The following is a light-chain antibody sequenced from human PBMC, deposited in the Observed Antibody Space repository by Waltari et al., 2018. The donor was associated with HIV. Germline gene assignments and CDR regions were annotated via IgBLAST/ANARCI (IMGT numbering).Light chain of an antibody. CDR1: SLRTFY. CDR3: KSRDSSGKQVL. Sequence: SSELTQDPTVSVALGQTVMITCQGDSLRTFYASWYQQKPGQAPLLVIYDKTNRPSGIPDRFSGSSSGNTASLTITGAQAEDEADYYCKSRDSSGKQVLFGGGTKLTVL. V-gene: IGLV3-19*01. J-gene: IGLJ2*01. CDR2: DKT.